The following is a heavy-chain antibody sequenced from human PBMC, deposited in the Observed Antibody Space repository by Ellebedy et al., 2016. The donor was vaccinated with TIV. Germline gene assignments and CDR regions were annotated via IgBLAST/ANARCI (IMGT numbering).Heavy chain of an antibody. CDR2: ISWNSGSI. J-gene: IGHJ4*02. V-gene: IGHV3-9*01. CDR3: ARAGYGSGSYYFDY. CDR1: GFTFADYA. Sequence: GGSLRLSXAASGFTFADYAMHWVRQAPGKGLEWVSGISWNSGSIGYADSVKGRFTISRDNAKNTLYLQMNSLRAEDTAVYYCARAGYGSGSYYFDYWGQGTLVTVSS. D-gene: IGHD3-10*01.